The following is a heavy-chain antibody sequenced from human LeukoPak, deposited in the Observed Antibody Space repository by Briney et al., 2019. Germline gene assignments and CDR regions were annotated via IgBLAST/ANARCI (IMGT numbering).Heavy chain of an antibody. J-gene: IGHJ6*03. CDR3: ASRIAARPYYYYYMDV. Sequence: ASVKVSCKASGGTFSSYAISWVRQAPGQGLEWMGGIIPIFGTANYAQKFQGRVTITADKSTSTAYMELSSLRSEDTAVYYCASRIAARPYYYYYMDVWGKGTTVTVSS. CDR1: GGTFSSYA. D-gene: IGHD6-6*01. CDR2: IIPIFGTA. V-gene: IGHV1-69*06.